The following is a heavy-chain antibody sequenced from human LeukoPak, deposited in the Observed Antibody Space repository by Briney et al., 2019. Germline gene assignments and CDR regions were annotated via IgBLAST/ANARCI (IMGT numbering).Heavy chain of an antibody. D-gene: IGHD5-18*01. CDR3: ARMHRYGRC. J-gene: IGHJ4*02. CDR1: GFIFSSFG. Sequence: GGSLRLSCAASGFIFSSFGMHWVRQAPGKGLEWVANLKEDRTEEEYLDSVKGRFTIFRDNAKNSLDLQMNSLRAEDTAVYYCARMHRYGRCWGQGIRVTVSS. V-gene: IGHV3-7*01. CDR2: LKEDRTEE.